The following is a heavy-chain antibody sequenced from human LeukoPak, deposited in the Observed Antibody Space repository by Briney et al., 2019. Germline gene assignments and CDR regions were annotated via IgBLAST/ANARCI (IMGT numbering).Heavy chain of an antibody. CDR2: INPSGGST. CDR1: GYTFTSYY. V-gene: IGHV1-46*01. CDR3: ARGLISSSWRNNWFDP. J-gene: IGHJ5*02. D-gene: IGHD6-13*01. Sequence: ASVKVSCKASGYTFTSYYMHWVRQAPGQGLEWMGIINPSGGSTSYAQKFQGRVTMTRDMSTSTVYMELSSLRSEDTAVYYCARGLISSSWRNNWFDPWGQGTLVTVSS.